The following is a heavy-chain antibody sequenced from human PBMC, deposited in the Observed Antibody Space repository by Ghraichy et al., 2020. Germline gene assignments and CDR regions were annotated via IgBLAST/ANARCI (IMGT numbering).Heavy chain of an antibody. CDR3: ARPSIAMVSYWYFDL. CDR1: GGSISSTSYY. D-gene: IGHD5-18*01. J-gene: IGHJ2*01. CDR2: IYYSGGT. V-gene: IGHV4-39*01. Sequence: SETLSLTCTVSGGSISSTSYYWGWICQPPGKGLEWIGSIYYSGGTNYNPSLKSRVTISVYTSKNQFSLKLASVTAADTAVYYCARPSIAMVSYWYFDLWGRGNLVTCSS.